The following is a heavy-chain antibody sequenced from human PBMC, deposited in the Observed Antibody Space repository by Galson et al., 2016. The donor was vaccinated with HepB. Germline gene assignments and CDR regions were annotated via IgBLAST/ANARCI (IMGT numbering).Heavy chain of an antibody. V-gene: IGHV1-46*01. CDR2: INPSGGST. J-gene: IGHJ4*02. CDR1: GYTFINYF. D-gene: IGHD5-18*01. CDR3: ARGLPRGIQLSFGDFDY. Sequence: SVKVSCKASGYTFINYFIHWVRQAPGQGLEWMGIINPSGGSTTYAQKFRGRVTMTTDTSASTVYMELSSLRSEDTAVYHCARGLPRGIQLSFGDFDYWGQGTLVTVSS.